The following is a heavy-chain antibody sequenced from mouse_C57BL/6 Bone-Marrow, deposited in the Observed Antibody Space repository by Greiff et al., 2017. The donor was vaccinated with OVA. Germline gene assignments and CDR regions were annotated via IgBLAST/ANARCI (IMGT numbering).Heavy chain of an antibody. V-gene: IGHV2-2*01. Sequence: QLKESGPGLVQPSQSLSITCTVSGFSLTSYGVHWVRQSPGKGLEWLGVIWSGGSTDYNAAFISRLSISKDNSKSQVFFKMNSLQADDTAIYYCARKDNYDYDEGFAYWGQGTLVTVSA. J-gene: IGHJ3*01. CDR2: IWSGGST. D-gene: IGHD2-4*01. CDR1: GFSLTSYG. CDR3: ARKDNYDYDEGFAY.